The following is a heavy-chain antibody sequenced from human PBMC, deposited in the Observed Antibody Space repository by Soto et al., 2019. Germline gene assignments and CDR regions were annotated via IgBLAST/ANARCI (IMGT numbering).Heavy chain of an antibody. J-gene: IGHJ6*03. CDR2: IIPIFGTA. D-gene: IGHD4-4*01. CDR3: ACRGDDYSNYEGGYYYMDV. CDR1: GGTFSSYA. V-gene: IGHV1-69*13. Sequence: ASVKVSCKASGGTFSSYAISWVRQAPGQGLEWMGGIIPIFGTANYAQKFQGRVTITAGESTSTAYMELSSLRSEDTAVYYCACRGDDYSNYEGGYYYMDVWGKGTTVTVSS.